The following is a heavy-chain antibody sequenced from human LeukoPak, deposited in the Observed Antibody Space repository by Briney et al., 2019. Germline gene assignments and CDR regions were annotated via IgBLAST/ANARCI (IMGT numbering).Heavy chain of an antibody. Sequence: SQTLSLTCTVSGGSISSYYWGCVWRPPPRGVEWIGYIFYSGSPNYNPSLKSRVAMSVDPSKNQFSPKLSSVTAADTAVYYCPSTANLQGDFGYRGQGTLVTVSS. D-gene: IGHD5-24*01. CDR3: PSTANLQGDFGY. CDR2: IFYSGSP. V-gene: IGHV4-59*01. CDR1: GGSISSYY. J-gene: IGHJ4*02.